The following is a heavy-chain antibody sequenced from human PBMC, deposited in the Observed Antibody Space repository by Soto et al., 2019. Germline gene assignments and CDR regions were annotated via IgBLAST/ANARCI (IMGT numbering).Heavy chain of an antibody. J-gene: IGHJ4*02. D-gene: IGHD4-17*01. CDR1: GGSISSYY. Sequence: SETLSLTCSVSGGSISSYYWSWIRQPPGKGLEWIGYFYYSGSTNYNPSLKSRLTISTDTSRRQISLRLSSVTAADTAVYYCARRYGASFDYWGQGTLVTVSS. CDR2: FYYSGST. CDR3: ARRYGASFDY. V-gene: IGHV4-59*01.